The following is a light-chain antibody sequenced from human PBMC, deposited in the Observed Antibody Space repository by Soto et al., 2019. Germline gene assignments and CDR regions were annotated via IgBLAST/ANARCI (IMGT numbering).Light chain of an antibody. Sequence: DIQMTHSPSSLSTSVGDRVTITCRASQGISNYLAWYQQKPGKVPKLLIYAASTLQSGVPSRFSGSGSGTDVTLTISSLQPEDVATYYCQKYNSAPRTFGQGTKVEIK. J-gene: IGKJ1*01. CDR3: QKYNSAPRT. CDR1: QGISNY. CDR2: AAS. V-gene: IGKV1-27*01.